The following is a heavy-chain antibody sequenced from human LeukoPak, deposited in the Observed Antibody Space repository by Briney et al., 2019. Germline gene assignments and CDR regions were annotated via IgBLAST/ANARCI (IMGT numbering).Heavy chain of an antibody. V-gene: IGHV3-21*06. CDR1: EFTFSSYN. Sequence: GGSLRLSCVASEFTFSSYNMNWVRQAPGKGLEWVASISSSSSYIYYADSVRGRFTISRDNAKNSLYLQMNNLRPEDTAVYYCAREIFWSGYFSNLHFDYWGQGTLVTVSS. J-gene: IGHJ4*02. CDR3: AREIFWSGYFSNLHFDY. CDR2: ISSSSSYI. D-gene: IGHD3-3*01.